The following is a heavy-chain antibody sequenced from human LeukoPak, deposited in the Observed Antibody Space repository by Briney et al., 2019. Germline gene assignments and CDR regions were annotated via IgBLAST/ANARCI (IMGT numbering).Heavy chain of an antibody. J-gene: IGHJ4*02. CDR1: GGSFSGYY. Sequence: SETLSLTCAVYGGSFSGYYWSWIRQPPGKGLEWIGEINHSGSTNYNPSLKSRVTISVDTSKNQFSLKLSSVTAADTAVYYCARPSTVGATSTFDYWGQGTLVTVSS. V-gene: IGHV4-34*01. D-gene: IGHD1-26*01. CDR3: ARPSTVGATSTFDY. CDR2: INHSGST.